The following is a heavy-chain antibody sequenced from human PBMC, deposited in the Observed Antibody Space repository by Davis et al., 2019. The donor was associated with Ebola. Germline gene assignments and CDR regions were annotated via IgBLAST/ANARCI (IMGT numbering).Heavy chain of an antibody. V-gene: IGHV5-51*01. CDR2: IYPGNFDT. Sequence: PGGSLRLSCKGSRYSFTSHWIGWVRQMPGKGLEWMGIIYPGNFDTRYSPSFQGQVTISADTSITTAYLQWSSLKASDTAMYFCARRGNFSNEYFDYWGQGTLVTVSS. CDR3: ARRGNFSNEYFDY. J-gene: IGHJ4*02. D-gene: IGHD4-11*01. CDR1: RYSFTSHW.